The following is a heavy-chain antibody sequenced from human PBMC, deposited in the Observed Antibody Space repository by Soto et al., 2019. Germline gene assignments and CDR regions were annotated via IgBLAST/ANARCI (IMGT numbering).Heavy chain of an antibody. V-gene: IGHV4-30-2*01. CDR3: AREAEVACHM. Sequence: QLQLQESDSGLVKPSQTLSLTCAVYGGSISSGGYSWNWIRQPPGKGLEWIGYIYPGGYTYYTPSLNSRVTLSIDKSKLQFSLHLTSVTAADTAVYYCAREAEVACHMWGLGTLVTVS. J-gene: IGHJ3*02. CDR2: IYPGGYT. CDR1: GGSISSGGYS.